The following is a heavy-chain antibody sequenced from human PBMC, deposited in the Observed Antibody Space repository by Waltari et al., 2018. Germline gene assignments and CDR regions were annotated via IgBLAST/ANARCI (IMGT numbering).Heavy chain of an antibody. J-gene: IGHJ4*02. CDR2: VYYSGGT. CDR3: ARGGGERGYFDY. Sequence: QVQLQESGPGLVKPSETLSLTCSVSGGAISSYYWSWIRQPPGKGLEWMGCVYYSGGTNYNPSLRGRITISVDTSKNPFSLSLGSVTAADTAVYYCARGGGERGYFDYWGQGTLVTVSS. CDR1: GGAISSYY. V-gene: IGHV4-59*01. D-gene: IGHD3-16*01.